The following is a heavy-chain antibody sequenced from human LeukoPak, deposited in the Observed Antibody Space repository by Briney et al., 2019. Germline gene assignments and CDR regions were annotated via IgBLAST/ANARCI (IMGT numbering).Heavy chain of an antibody. CDR3: ARVREYYYYYYMDV. J-gene: IGHJ6*03. Sequence: PGGSLRLSCAASGFTFSSYSMNWVRQAPGKGLEWVSYISSSSSTIYYADSVKGRFTISRDNAKNSLYLQMNGLRAEDTAVYYCARVREYYYYYYMDVWGKGTTVTVSS. CDR1: GFTFSSYS. CDR2: ISSSSSTI. V-gene: IGHV3-48*01.